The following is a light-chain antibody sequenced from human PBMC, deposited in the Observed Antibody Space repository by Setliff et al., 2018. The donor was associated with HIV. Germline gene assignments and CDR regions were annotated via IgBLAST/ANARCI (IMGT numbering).Light chain of an antibody. Sequence: LAQPASVSGSPGQSITISCTGTSSDVGGYSYVSWYQQHPGRAPKLIIYEVKNRPSGVSSRFSGSKSGNTASLTISGLQAEDEADYYCSSYAITNTLPFGTGTKAPS. CDR1: SSDVGGYSY. V-gene: IGLV2-14*01. CDR3: SSYAITNTLP. CDR2: EVK. J-gene: IGLJ1*01.